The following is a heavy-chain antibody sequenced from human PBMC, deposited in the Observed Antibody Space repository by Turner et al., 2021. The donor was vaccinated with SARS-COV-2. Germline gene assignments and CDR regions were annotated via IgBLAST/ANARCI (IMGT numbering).Heavy chain of an antibody. CDR2: IYYSGGT. J-gene: IGHJ4*02. CDR3: ARTYYDFWSVYDGTPGYFDY. Sequence: QLQLQESGPGLVKPSETPSLPWPVPGGPISSGTSYWGWIRQPPGKGLEWVGSIYYSGGTYYNPSLKSRVAISIDTSKTKFSLKLSSVTAADTAVYYCARTYYDFWSVYDGTPGYFDYWGQGTLVTVSS. D-gene: IGHD3-3*01. V-gene: IGHV4-39*01. CDR1: GGPISSGTSY.